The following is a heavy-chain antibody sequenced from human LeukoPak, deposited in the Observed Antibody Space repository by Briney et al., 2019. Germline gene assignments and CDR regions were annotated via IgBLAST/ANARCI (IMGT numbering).Heavy chain of an antibody. J-gene: IGHJ4*02. V-gene: IGHV1-2*02. Sequence: ASVKVSCKAPGYTFTGYYMHWVRQAPGQGLEWMGWINPNSGGTNYAQKFQGRVTMTRDTSISTAYMELSRLRSDDTAVYYCARGVIEYSSSWVDYWGQGTLVTVSS. CDR1: GYTFTGYY. CDR2: INPNSGGT. CDR3: ARGVIEYSSSWVDY. D-gene: IGHD6-6*01.